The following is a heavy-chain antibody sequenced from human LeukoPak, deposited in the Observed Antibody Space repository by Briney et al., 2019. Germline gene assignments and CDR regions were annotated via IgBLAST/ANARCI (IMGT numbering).Heavy chain of an antibody. D-gene: IGHD2-2*02. CDR2: ISSSSSYI. CDR1: GFTFSSYA. CDR3: ARDIVVVPAAIRSLHYYYYGLDV. V-gene: IGHV3-21*01. J-gene: IGHJ6*04. Sequence: GGSLRLSCAASGFTFSSYAMSWVRQAPAKGLEWVSSISSSSSYIYYADSVKGRFTISRDNAKNSLYLQMNSLRAEDTAVYYCARDIVVVPAAIRSLHYYYYGLDVWGKGTTVTVSS.